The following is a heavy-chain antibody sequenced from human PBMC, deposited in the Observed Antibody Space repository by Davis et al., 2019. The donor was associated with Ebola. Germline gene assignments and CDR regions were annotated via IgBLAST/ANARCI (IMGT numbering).Heavy chain of an antibody. J-gene: IGHJ3*01. CDR2: IRSHGSTT. CDR1: GFSFSDYY. CDR3: AKENGDTFLRIGFDL. Sequence: GESLKISCEGSGFSFSDYYMSWIRPAPGKGLEWVSYIRSHGSTTFYADSVKGRFTVSRDNAKKSLYLQMNSLRAEDTAIYYCAKENGDTFLRIGFDLWGQGTTVIVSS. V-gene: IGHV3-11*01. D-gene: IGHD4-17*01.